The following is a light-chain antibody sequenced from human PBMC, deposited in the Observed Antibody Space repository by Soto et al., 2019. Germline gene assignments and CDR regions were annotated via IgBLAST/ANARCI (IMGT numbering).Light chain of an antibody. CDR3: QQYNKWPYT. CDR2: RAS. V-gene: IGKV3-15*01. Sequence: EIVMTQSPATLSVSPGGSATLSCRASQHVSSNLAWYRQKPGQPLTLLIYRASTRATGIPATFSGSGSGTEFTLTISSLQSEDFAVYYCQQYNKWPYTFGQGTKLEI. CDR1: QHVSSN. J-gene: IGKJ2*01.